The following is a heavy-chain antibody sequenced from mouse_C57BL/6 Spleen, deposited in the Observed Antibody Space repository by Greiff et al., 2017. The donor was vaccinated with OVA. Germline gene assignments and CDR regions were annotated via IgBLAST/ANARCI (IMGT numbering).Heavy chain of an antibody. J-gene: IGHJ4*01. Sequence: EVHLVESGPGLVKPSQSLSLTCSVTGYSITSGYYWNWIRQFPGNKLEWMGYISYDGSNNYNPSLKNRISITRDTSKNQFFLKLNSVTTEDTATYYCARDSNYDYAMDYWGQGTSVTVSS. CDR2: ISYDGSN. V-gene: IGHV3-6*01. CDR3: ARDSNYDYAMDY. CDR1: GYSITSGYY. D-gene: IGHD2-5*01.